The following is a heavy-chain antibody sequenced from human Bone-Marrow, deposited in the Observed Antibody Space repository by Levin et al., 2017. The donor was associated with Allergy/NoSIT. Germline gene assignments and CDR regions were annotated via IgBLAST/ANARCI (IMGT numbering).Heavy chain of an antibody. CDR3: ARGGGGDYVLGGLDV. Sequence: SETLSLTCTVSGGSIDTYYWSWIRQTPRKGLEWIGYIYYAGNTNYNPSLKSRVTISVDTSKNQFSLKLTSVNAADSAVYYCARGGGGDYVLGGLDVWGQGATVTVSS. J-gene: IGHJ6*02. CDR2: IYYAGNT. D-gene: IGHD4-17*01. V-gene: IGHV4-59*01. CDR1: GGSIDTYY.